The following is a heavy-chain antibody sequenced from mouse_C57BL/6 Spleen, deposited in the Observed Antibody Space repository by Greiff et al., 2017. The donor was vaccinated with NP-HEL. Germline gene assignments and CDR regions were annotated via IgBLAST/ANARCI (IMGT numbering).Heavy chain of an antibody. J-gene: IGHJ4*01. Sequence: QVQLQQPGAELVLPGASVKLSCKASGYTFTSYWMHWVKQRPGQGLEWIGVIDPSDSYTNYNQKFKGKSTLTVDKSSSTAYMQLSSLTSEDSAVYYCAISNYGYDLDYWGQGTSVTVSS. CDR1: GYTFTSYW. CDR2: IDPSDSYT. V-gene: IGHV1-69*01. D-gene: IGHD2-2*01. CDR3: AISNYGYDLDY.